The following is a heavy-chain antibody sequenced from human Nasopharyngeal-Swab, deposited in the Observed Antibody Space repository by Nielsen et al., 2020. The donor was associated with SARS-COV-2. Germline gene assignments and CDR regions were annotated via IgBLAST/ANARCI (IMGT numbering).Heavy chain of an antibody. CDR3: AKSLESTAMVFYYYGMDV. Sequence: GGSLRLSCAASGFTFSSYAMHWVRQAPGKGLEWVAVISYDGSNKYYADSVKGRFTISRDNSKNTLYLQMNSLRAEDTAVYYCAKSLESTAMVFYYYGMDVWGQGTTVTVSS. CDR1: GFTFSSYA. D-gene: IGHD5-18*01. CDR2: ISYDGSNK. V-gene: IGHV3-30-3*02. J-gene: IGHJ6*02.